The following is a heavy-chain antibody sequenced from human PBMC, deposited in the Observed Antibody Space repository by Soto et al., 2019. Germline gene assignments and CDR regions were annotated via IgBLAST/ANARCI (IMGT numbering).Heavy chain of an antibody. CDR2: IKSKAFGGTT. D-gene: IGHD6-13*01. CDR3: ARVGVSSTCAPVY. V-gene: IGHV3-49*04. Sequence: SLRLSCTPSGFTFGDYGMSWVRQAPGKGLEWVGLIKSKAFGGTTEYAASVKGRFIISRDDSKSIAYLQMNSLKTEDPAMYYCARVGVSSTCAPVYWRQGTLVTVSS. J-gene: IGHJ4*02. CDR1: GFTFGDYG.